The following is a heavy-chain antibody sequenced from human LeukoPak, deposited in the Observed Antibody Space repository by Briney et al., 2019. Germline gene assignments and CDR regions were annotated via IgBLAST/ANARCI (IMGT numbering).Heavy chain of an antibody. CDR2: IYHSGIT. D-gene: IGHD4-11*01. V-gene: IGHV4-30-4*01. CDR1: GGSISSGDFY. J-gene: IGHJ6*02. Sequence: SQTLSLTCTVSGGSISSGDFYWSWIRQPPEKGLEYIGYIYHSGITFYNPSLRSRVTVSVDTSKNQFSLKLSSVTAADTAVYYCARDRSTVDYYGLDVWDQGTTVIVSS. CDR3: ARDRSTVDYYGLDV.